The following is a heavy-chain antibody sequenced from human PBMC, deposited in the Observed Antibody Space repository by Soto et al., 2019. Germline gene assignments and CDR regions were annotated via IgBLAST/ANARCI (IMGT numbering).Heavy chain of an antibody. CDR2: IYYSGST. CDR1: GGSISSGGYY. D-gene: IGHD3-3*01. J-gene: IGHJ3*02. CDR3: ARVGTIFGVVTPGGDI. V-gene: IGHV4-31*03. Sequence: SETLSLTCTVSGGSISSGGYYWSWIRQHPGKGLEWIGYIYYSGSTYYNPSLKSRVTISVDTSKNQFSLKLSSVPAADTAVYHCARVGTIFGVVTPGGDIWGQGTMVT.